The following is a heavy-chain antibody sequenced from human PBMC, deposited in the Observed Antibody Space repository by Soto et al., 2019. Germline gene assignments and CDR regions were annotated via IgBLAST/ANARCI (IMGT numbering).Heavy chain of an antibody. CDR1: GGSISSSSYY. D-gene: IGHD6-19*01. CDR3: ARPSSTVAAIPRDI. J-gene: IGHJ3*02. V-gene: IGHV4-39*01. Sequence: QLQLQESGPGLVKPSETLSLTCTVSGGSISSSSYYWGWIRQPPGKGLEWIGSIYYSGSTYYNPSLKSRVTISVDPSKNQFSLKLSSVTAADTAVYYCARPSSTVAAIPRDIWGQGTMVTVSS. CDR2: IYYSGST.